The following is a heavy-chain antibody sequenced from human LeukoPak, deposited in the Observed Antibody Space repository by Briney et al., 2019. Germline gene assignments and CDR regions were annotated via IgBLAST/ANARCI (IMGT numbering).Heavy chain of an antibody. CDR2: IWYDGSNK. Sequence: GRSLRLSCAASGFTFSSYGMHWVRQAPGKGLEWVAVIWYDGSNKYYADSVKGRFTISRDNSKNTLYLQMNSLRAEDTAVYYCARDRIDGSGSYYNPSFFCWGQGTLVTVSS. J-gene: IGHJ4*02. V-gene: IGHV3-33*01. CDR1: GFTFSSYG. CDR3: ARDRIDGSGSYYNPSFFC. D-gene: IGHD3-10*01.